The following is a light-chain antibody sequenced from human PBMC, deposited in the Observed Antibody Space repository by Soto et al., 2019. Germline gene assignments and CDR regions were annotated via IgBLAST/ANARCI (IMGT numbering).Light chain of an antibody. CDR3: SSYTTSSTHV. Sequence: QSALTQPASVSGSPGQSITISCTGTSSDVGRYNYVSWYQQHPGKAPKLMVSDVTNRPSGVSNRFSGSRSGNTASLTISGLQADYEADSYCSSYTTSSTHVFGPVTEVT. CDR2: DVT. CDR1: SSDVGRYNY. J-gene: IGLJ1*01. V-gene: IGLV2-14*01.